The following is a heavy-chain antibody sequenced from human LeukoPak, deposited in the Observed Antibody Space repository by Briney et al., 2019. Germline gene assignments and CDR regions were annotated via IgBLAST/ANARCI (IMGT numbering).Heavy chain of an antibody. CDR2: INHSGST. V-gene: IGHV4-34*01. Sequence: SETLSLTCAVYGGSFSGYYWSWIRQPPGKGLEWIGEINHSGSTNYNPSLKSRVTISVDTSKNQFSLKLSSVTAADTAVYYCARDGDNCSGGSCYLSWGQGTLVIVSS. J-gene: IGHJ4*02. D-gene: IGHD2-15*01. CDR1: GGSFSGYY. CDR3: ARDGDNCSGGSCYLS.